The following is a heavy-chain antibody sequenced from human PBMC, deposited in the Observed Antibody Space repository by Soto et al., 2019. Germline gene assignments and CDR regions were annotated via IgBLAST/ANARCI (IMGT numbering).Heavy chain of an antibody. CDR2: IYYSGST. J-gene: IGHJ6*02. Sequence: SETLSLTCTVSGGSISSYYWSWIRQPPGKGLEWIGYIYYSGSTNYNPSLKSRVTISVDTSKNQFSLKLSSVTAADTAVYYCARLNWNYVRYYYYGMDVWGQGTTVTGSS. CDR1: GGSISSYY. V-gene: IGHV4-59*01. D-gene: IGHD1-7*01. CDR3: ARLNWNYVRYYYYGMDV.